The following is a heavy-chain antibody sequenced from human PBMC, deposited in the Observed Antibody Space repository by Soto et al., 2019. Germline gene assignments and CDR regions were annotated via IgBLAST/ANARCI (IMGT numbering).Heavy chain of an antibody. J-gene: IGHJ4*02. V-gene: IGHV3-72*01. Sequence: GGSLRLSCAASGFTFSDHYMDWVRQAPGKGLEWVGRTRNKANSYTTEYAASVKGRFTISRDDSKNSLYLQMNSLKTEDTAVYYCARGAYYYDSSGYYPPYFDYWGQGTLVTVSS. CDR1: GFTFSDHY. D-gene: IGHD3-22*01. CDR3: ARGAYYYDSSGYYPPYFDY. CDR2: TRNKANSYTT.